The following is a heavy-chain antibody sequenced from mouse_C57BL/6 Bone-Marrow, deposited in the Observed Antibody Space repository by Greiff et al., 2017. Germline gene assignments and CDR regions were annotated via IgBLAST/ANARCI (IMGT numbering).Heavy chain of an antibody. CDR1: GYAFSSSW. Sequence: QVQLQQSGPELVKPGASVKISCKASGYAFSSSWMNWVKQRPGKGLEWIGWLYPGDGDTNYNGKFTGKATMTAAKSSSTAYMQLSSRTSDDSAVNYWARGCFYAWFAYWGQGTLVTVSA. CDR3: ARGCFYAWFAY. CDR2: LYPGDGDT. D-gene: IGHD1-1*01. J-gene: IGHJ3*01. V-gene: IGHV1-82*01.